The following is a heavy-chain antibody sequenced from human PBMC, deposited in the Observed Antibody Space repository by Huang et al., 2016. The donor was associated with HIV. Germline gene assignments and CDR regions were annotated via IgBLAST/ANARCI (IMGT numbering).Heavy chain of an antibody. CDR1: GYTFTHSD. V-gene: IGHV1-8*02. J-gene: IGHJ4*02. CDR3: ARSAYGDLDY. Sequence: QVHLVQSGAEVKKPGASVKVSCKASGYTFTHSDINGVRQAPGRGLEWMGWMNPNTGNTGFAHSFQGRVTMTMKTSITTAYMELTSLTSEDTAVYYCARSAYGDLDYWGLGTLVIVSS. CDR2: MNPNTGNT. D-gene: IGHD4-17*01.